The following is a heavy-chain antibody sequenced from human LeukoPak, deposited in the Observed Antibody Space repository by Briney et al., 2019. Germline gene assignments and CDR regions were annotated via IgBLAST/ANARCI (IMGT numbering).Heavy chain of an antibody. V-gene: IGHV5-51*01. D-gene: IGHD6-19*01. CDR2: IYPRDSDI. Sequence: HGESLKISCKGSGYSFSTYWIGWVRQMPGKRLEWMGIIYPRDSDIRYSPSLQGQVTISADKSISTAYLQWSSLKASDTAIYYCARGSSGYWFDPWGQGTLVTVSS. CDR3: ARGSSGYWFDP. CDR1: GYSFSTYW. J-gene: IGHJ5*02.